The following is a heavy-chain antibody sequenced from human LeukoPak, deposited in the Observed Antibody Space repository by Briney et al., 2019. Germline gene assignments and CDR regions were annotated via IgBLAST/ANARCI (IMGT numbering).Heavy chain of an antibody. J-gene: IGHJ4*02. CDR1: GYTFTGYY. CDR2: INPNSGGT. CDR3: ARLTVVVPAAMDY. V-gene: IGHV1-2*02. Sequence: ASVKVSCKASGYTFTGYYMHWVRQAPGQGREWMGWINPNSGGTNYAQKFQGRVTMTSDTSISTAYMELSRLRSDDTAVYYCARLTVVVPAAMDYWGQGTLVTVSS. D-gene: IGHD2-2*01.